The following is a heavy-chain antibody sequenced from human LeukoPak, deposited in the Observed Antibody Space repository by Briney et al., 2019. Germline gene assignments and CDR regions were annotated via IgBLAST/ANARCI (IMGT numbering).Heavy chain of an antibody. V-gene: IGHV3-23*01. CDR1: GGSISSYY. D-gene: IGHD3-22*01. CDR3: AKPVPSGHEYYYDSSGYYYFDY. Sequence: ETLSLTCTVSGGSISSYYWSWVRQAPGKGLEWVSAISGSGRSTYYADSVKGRFTISRDNSKNTLYLQMNSLRAEDTAVYYCAKPVPSGHEYYYDSSGYYYFDYWGQGTLVTVSS. J-gene: IGHJ4*02. CDR2: ISGSGRST.